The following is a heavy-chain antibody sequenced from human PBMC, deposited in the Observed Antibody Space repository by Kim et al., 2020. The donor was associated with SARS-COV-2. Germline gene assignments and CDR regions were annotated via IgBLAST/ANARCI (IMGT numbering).Heavy chain of an antibody. D-gene: IGHD2-15*01. CDR2: INHSGST. Sequence: SETLSLTCAVYGGSFSGYYWSWIRQPPGKGLEWIGEINHSGSTNYNPSLKSRVTISVDTSKNQFSLKLSSVTAADTAVYYCARRRRMGCSGGGCLHDYYG. CDR3: ARRRRMGCSGGGCLHDYYG. J-gene: IGHJ6*01. CDR1: GGSFSGYY. V-gene: IGHV4-34*01.